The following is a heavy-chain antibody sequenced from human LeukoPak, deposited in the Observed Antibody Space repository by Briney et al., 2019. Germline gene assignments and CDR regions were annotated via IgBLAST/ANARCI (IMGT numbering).Heavy chain of an antibody. J-gene: IGHJ3*02. CDR1: GFTFDDYA. CDR3: AKDMARYNWSYVGGFDI. D-gene: IGHD1-7*01. V-gene: IGHV3-9*03. CDR2: ISWNSGSI. Sequence: GRSLRLSCAASGFTFDDYAMHWVRQAPGKGQEWVSGISWNSGSIGYADSVKGRFTISRDNAKNSLYLQMNSLRAEDMALYYCAKDMARYNWSYVGGFDIWGQGTTVTVSS.